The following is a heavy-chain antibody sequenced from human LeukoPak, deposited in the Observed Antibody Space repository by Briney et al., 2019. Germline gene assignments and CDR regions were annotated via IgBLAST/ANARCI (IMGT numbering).Heavy chain of an antibody. J-gene: IGHJ6*03. CDR2: IWYGGSNK. Sequence: GGSLRLSCAASGFTFSSYGMHWVRQAPGKGLEWVAVIWYGGSNKYYADSVKGRFTISRDNSKNTLYLQMNSLRAEDTAVYYCAKGMVEWLLSAPFYYYYYMDVWGKGTTVTVSS. D-gene: IGHD3-3*01. CDR1: GFTFSSYG. V-gene: IGHV3-30*02. CDR3: AKGMVEWLLSAPFYYYYYMDV.